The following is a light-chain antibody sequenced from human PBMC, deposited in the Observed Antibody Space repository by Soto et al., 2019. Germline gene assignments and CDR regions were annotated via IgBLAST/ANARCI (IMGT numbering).Light chain of an antibody. CDR3: QQYGSSPT. V-gene: IGKV3-20*01. CDR1: QSVSSSY. Sequence: ILLTQSPGTLSLSPGERATLSCRSSQSVSSSYLAWYQQKPGQAPMLLIYDASSRDTGIPDRFSGSGSGTDFTLTISRLEPEDFAVYYCQQYGSSPTFGQGTKGEIK. J-gene: IGKJ1*01. CDR2: DAS.